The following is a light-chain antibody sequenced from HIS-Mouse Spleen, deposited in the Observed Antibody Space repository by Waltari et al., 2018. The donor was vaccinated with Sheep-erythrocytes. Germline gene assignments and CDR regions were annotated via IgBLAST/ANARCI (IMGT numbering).Light chain of an antibody. CDR3: AAWDDSLNGWV. J-gene: IGLJ3*02. CDR1: TTNIGNTA. Sequence: SVLPPPPSVSAAPRQVATTSSSGSTTNIGNTAVNWYQQLPGKAPKLLIYYDDLLPSGVSDRFSGSKSGTSASLAISGLQSEDEADYYCAAWDDSLNGWVFGGGTKLTVL. CDR2: YDD. V-gene: IGLV1-36*01.